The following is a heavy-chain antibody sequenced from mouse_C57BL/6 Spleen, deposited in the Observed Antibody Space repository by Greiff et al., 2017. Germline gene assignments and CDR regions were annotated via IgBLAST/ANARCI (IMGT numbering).Heavy chain of an antibody. D-gene: IGHD1-1*01. V-gene: IGHV7-3*01. CDR1: GFTFTDYY. J-gene: IGHJ4*01. Sequence: EVHLVESGGGLVQPGGSLSLSCAASGFTFTDYYMSWVRQPPGKALEWLGFIRNKANGYTTEYSASVKGRFTISRDNSQSILYLQMNALRAEDSATYYCARYIYYGSSYEGYYAMDYWGQGTSVTVSS. CDR3: ARYIYYGSSYEGYYAMDY. CDR2: IRNKANGYTT.